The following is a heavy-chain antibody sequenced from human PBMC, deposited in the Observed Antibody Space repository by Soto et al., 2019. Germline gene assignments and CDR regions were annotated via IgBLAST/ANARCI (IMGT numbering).Heavy chain of an antibody. CDR1: GVSFNNNG. D-gene: IGHD3-10*01. Sequence: QVQLVQSGAEVKKPGSSVKVSCKTSGVSFNNNGIGWVRQAPGHGLEWMGGVSPPFRTSNYARKFQGRISITADASTGTVNMELSSLTSEDTAQYYCARVHYYGSGSYSPYGMDVWGQGTTVTFSS. V-gene: IGHV1-69*01. CDR2: VSPPFRTS. J-gene: IGHJ6*02. CDR3: ARVHYYGSGSYSPYGMDV.